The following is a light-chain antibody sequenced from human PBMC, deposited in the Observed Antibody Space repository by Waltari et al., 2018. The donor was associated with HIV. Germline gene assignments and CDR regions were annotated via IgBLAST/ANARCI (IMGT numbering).Light chain of an antibody. CDR3: ATWDDSLSGLWV. J-gene: IGLJ3*02. V-gene: IGLV1-47*01. Sequence: QSVLTQPPSASGTPGPRVTISCSGSSSNIGSSYVYWYQQLPGTAPKLLMYRNNQRPSGVPDRFSGSKSGTSASLAISGLRSEDEADYYCATWDDSLSGLWVFGGGTKLTVL. CDR1: SSNIGSSY. CDR2: RNN.